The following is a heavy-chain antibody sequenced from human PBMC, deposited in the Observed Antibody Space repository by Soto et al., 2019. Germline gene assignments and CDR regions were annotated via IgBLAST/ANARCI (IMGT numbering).Heavy chain of an antibody. CDR2: INHSGSP. V-gene: IGHV4-34*01. J-gene: IGHJ4*02. Sequence: SETLSLTYAVYGVSFSGYYWSWIRQPPGKGLEWIGEINHSGSPNYNPSLRSRVTLSVDTSKNQFSLKLSSVTAADTAVYYCARRGKTVNIVFWGQGTLVTVSS. CDR1: GVSFSGYY. CDR3: ARRGKTVNIVF. D-gene: IGHD4-4*01.